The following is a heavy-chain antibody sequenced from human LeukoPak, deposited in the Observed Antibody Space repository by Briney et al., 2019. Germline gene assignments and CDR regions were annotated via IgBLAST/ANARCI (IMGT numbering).Heavy chain of an antibody. CDR1: GGSISSSNW. J-gene: IGHJ4*02. D-gene: IGHD6-13*01. V-gene: IGHV4-4*02. CDR3: ARKMVEGSGSSWYWPFDY. CDR2: IYHSGST. Sequence: PSGTLPLTCAVSGGSISSSNWWSWVRQPPGKGLEWIGEIYHSGSTNYNPSLKSRVTISVDKSKNQFSLKLSSVTAADTAVYYCARKMVEGSGSSWYWPFDYWGQGTLVTVSS.